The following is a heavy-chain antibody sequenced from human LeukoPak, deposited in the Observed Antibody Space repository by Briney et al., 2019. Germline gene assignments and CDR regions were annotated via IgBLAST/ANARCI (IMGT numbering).Heavy chain of an antibody. V-gene: IGHV3-30*03. CDR3: ARIAMAGIGDGFDI. CDR1: GFTFSNYG. D-gene: IGHD6-19*01. CDR2: ISFDGKNK. J-gene: IGHJ3*02. Sequence: GGSLRLSCAASGFTFSNYGMHWVRQAPGKGLEWVAVISFDGKNKYYADSVKGRFTISRDNARNSLYLQMNSLRAEDTALYYCARIAMAGIGDGFDIWGQGTMVTVSS.